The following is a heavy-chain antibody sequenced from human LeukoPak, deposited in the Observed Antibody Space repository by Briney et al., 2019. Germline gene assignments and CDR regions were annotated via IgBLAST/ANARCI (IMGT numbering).Heavy chain of an antibody. J-gene: IGHJ5*02. CDR2: IYYTATT. CDR3: ARRPIAAGNNWFDP. CDR1: GGSISSAAYY. Sequence: TSETLSLTCTVSGGSISSAAYYWGWVRQPPGKGLDWIGSIYYTATTYYSPSLQTRATLSFDTSKNQFSLKLTSVTAADTAVYFCARRPIAAGNNWFDPWGQGTLVTVSS. D-gene: IGHD6-13*01. V-gene: IGHV4-39*01.